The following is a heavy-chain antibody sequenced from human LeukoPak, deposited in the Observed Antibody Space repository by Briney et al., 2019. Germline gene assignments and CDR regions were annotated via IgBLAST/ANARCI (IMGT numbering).Heavy chain of an antibody. CDR1: GYSFTNYW. D-gene: IGHD3-3*01. CDR2: IYPGDSVT. Sequence: GESLKISCKGSGYSFTNYWIGWVRQMPGKGLEWMGIIYPGDSVTRYSPSFQGQVTISADKSISTAYLQWSSLKPSDTAMYYCARGPGSGYYPSYFDYWGQGTLVTVSS. J-gene: IGHJ4*02. V-gene: IGHV5-51*01. CDR3: ARGPGSGYYPSYFDY.